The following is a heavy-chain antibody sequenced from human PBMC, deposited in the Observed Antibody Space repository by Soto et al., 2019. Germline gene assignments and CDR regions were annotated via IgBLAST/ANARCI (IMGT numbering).Heavy chain of an antibody. CDR1: GFSLSNARMG. CDR2: IFSNDEK. V-gene: IGHV2-26*01. CDR3: ARILRELTVTTEIDY. D-gene: IGHD4-17*01. J-gene: IGHJ4*02. Sequence: QVTLKESGPVLVKPTETLTLTCTVSGFSLSNARMGVSWLSQPPGKALEWLAHIFSNDEKSYSTSLKSRLTISKDTSKSQVVLTMTNMDPVDTATYYCARILRELTVTTEIDYWGQGTLVTVSS.